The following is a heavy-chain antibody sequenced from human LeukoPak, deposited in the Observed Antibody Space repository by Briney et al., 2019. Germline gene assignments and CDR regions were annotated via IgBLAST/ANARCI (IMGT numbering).Heavy chain of an antibody. J-gene: IGHJ4*02. CDR1: GITFSSYW. CDR3: AREEIAAAGTWYFDY. CDR2: IKQDGGEK. Sequence: GGSLRLSCADPGITFSSYWMSWVRQAPGKGLEWVANIKQDGGEKYYVDSVKGRFTISRDNAKNSLYLQMNGLRAEDTAVYYCAREEIAAAGTWYFDYWGQGTLVTVSS. D-gene: IGHD6-13*01. V-gene: IGHV3-7*01.